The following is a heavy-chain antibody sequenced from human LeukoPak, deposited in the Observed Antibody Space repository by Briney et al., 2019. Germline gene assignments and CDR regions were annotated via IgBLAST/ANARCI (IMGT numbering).Heavy chain of an antibody. J-gene: IGHJ4*02. CDR3: ARGYDSSAYYPFNY. V-gene: IGHV4-59*11. Sequence: KPSETLSLTCVVSGGSLSTHHWSWIRQSPGRGLEWIGYISDSGSTNYNPSLKSRVTISVDTSKNQFSLMLSSVTAADTAVYYCARGYDSSAYYPFNYWGLGTLVTVSS. D-gene: IGHD3-22*01. CDR1: GGSLSTHH. CDR2: ISDSGST.